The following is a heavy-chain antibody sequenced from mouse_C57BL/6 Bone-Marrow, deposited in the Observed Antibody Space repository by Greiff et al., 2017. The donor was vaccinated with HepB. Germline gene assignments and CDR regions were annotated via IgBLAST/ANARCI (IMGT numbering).Heavy chain of an antibody. V-gene: IGHV1-64*01. CDR2: IHPNSGST. J-gene: IGHJ1*03. CDR3: ARTTVVHWYFDV. CDR1: GYTFTSYW. Sequence: VQLQQSGAELVKPGASVKLSCKASGYTFTSYWMHWVKQRPGQGLEWIGMIHPNSGSTNYNEKFKSKATLTVDKSSSTAYMQLSSLTSEDSAVYYCARTTVVHWYFDVWGTGTTVTVSS. D-gene: IGHD1-1*01.